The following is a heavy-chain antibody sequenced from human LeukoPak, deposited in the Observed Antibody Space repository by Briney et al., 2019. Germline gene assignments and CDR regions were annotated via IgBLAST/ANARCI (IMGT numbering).Heavy chain of an antibody. D-gene: IGHD4-23*01. CDR2: IYPGDSDT. CDR1: GSSFTSYL. J-gene: IGHJ4*02. CDR3: SRQWNYGGIDY. V-gene: IGHV5-51*01. Sequence: GESLKFSCQGSGSSFTSYLISWVRPTPRKGLGWRGIIYPGDSDTSYSTSFQGQVTISADKSISTAYLPWSSLKASDTAMYYCSRQWNYGGIDYWGQGTLVTVSS.